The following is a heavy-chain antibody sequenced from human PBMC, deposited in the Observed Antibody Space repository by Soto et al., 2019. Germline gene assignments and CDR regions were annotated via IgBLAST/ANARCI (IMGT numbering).Heavy chain of an antibody. J-gene: IGHJ4*02. CDR3: ARHYSDASYYDFWSGYPNADY. Sequence: QLQLQESGPGLVKPSETLSLTCTVSGGSISSSSYYWGWIRQPPGKGLEWIGSIYYSGSTYYNPSLKSRVTMSVDTSKNQFSLKLSSVTAADTAVYYCARHYSDASYYDFWSGYPNADYWGQGTLVTVSS. D-gene: IGHD3-3*01. CDR1: GGSISSSSYY. CDR2: IYYSGST. V-gene: IGHV4-39*01.